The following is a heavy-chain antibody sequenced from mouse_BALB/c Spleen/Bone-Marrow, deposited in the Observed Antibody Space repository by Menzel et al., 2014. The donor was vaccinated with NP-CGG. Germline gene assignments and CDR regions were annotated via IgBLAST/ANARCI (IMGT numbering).Heavy chain of an antibody. CDR3: ARYGNYPLFAY. J-gene: IGHJ3*01. CDR2: ISPSTGYS. V-gene: IGHV1-7*01. CDR1: GYSFTNYW. D-gene: IGHD2-1*01. Sequence: VQLQQSGAELAKPGASVKMSCKASGYSFTNYWMHWVKQRPGQGLEWIGYISPSTGYSEYNQKFKDKATLTADKSSNIAYMQLSSLTSEDSAVYYYARYGNYPLFAYWGQGTLVTVSA.